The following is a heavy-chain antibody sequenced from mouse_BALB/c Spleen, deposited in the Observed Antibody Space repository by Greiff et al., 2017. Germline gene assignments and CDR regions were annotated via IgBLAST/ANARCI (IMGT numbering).Heavy chain of an antibody. D-gene: IGHD1-1*01. CDR2: ISSGGSYT. J-gene: IGHJ4*01. V-gene: IGHV5-6*01. Sequence: EVQLVESGGDLVKPGGSLKLSCAASGFTFSSYGMSWVRQTPDKRLEWVATISSGGSYTYYPDSVKGRFTISRDNAKNTLYLQMSSLKSEDTAMYYCARQTSYGTFMDYWGQGTSVTVSA. CDR1: GFTFSSYG. CDR3: ARQTSYGTFMDY.